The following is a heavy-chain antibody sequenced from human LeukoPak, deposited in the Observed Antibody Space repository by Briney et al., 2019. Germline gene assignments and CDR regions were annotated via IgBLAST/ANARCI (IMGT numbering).Heavy chain of an antibody. CDR2: IKRKGDDGTI. Sequence: PGGSLRLSCAASGFTFNNAWMSWVRQAPGKGLEWVGRIKRKGDDGTIDYAAPVKGRFTTSRDDSKNTLYLQMNSLKSEDTAVCYCTAGTGRSDFDYWGQGTLVTVSS. J-gene: IGHJ4*02. D-gene: IGHD3/OR15-3a*01. CDR3: TAGTGRSDFDY. V-gene: IGHV3-15*01. CDR1: GFTFNNAW.